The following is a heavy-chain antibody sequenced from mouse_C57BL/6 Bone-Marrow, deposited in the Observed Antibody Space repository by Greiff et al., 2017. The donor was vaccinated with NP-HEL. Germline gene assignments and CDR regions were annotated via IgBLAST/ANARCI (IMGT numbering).Heavy chain of an antibody. V-gene: IGHV5-6*01. CDR2: ISSGGSYT. CDR3: ARLLFITTVVGKAWFAY. D-gene: IGHD1-1*01. CDR1: GFTFSSYG. Sequence: EVKLVESGGDLVKPGGSLKLSCAASGFTFSSYGMSWVRQTPDKRLEWVATISSGGSYTYYPDSVKGRFTISRDNAKNTLYLQMSSLKSEDTAMYYCARLLFITTVVGKAWFAYWGQGTLVTVSA. J-gene: IGHJ3*01.